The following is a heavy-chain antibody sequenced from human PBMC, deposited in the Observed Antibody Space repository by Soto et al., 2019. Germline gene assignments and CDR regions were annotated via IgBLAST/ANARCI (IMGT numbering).Heavy chain of an antibody. CDR2: INPSGGST. Sequence: ASVKVSCKASGYTFTTYYMHWVRQAPGQGLEWMGIINPSGGSTSYAQKFQGRVTITADESTSTAYMELSSLRSEDTAVYYCARYCISTSCYVGYYYYYGMDVWGQGTTVTISS. V-gene: IGHV1-46*01. D-gene: IGHD2-2*01. J-gene: IGHJ6*02. CDR1: GYTFTTYY. CDR3: ARYCISTSCYVGYYYYYGMDV.